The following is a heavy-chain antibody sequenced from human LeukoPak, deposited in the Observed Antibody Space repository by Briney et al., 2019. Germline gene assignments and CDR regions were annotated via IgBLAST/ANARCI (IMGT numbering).Heavy chain of an antibody. D-gene: IGHD1-1*01. CDR2: IYYSGST. Sequence: PSETLSLTCSVSGGSVSSGSYYWSWIRQPPGKVREWIGYIYYSGSTNYNPSLKSRVTIAVDTSKDQFSLKLSSVTGADTAVYYCASVAINWNDVCHAFDIWGQGTMVTVSS. J-gene: IGHJ3*02. V-gene: IGHV4-61*01. CDR1: GGSVSSGSYY. CDR3: ASVAINWNDVCHAFDI.